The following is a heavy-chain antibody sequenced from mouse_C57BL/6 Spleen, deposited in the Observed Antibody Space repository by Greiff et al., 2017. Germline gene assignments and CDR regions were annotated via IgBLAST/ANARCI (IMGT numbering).Heavy chain of an antibody. Sequence: VQGVESGAELARPGASVKMSCKASGYTFTSYTMHWVKQRPGQGLEWIGYINPSSGYTKYNQKFKDKATLTADKSSSTAYMQLSSLTSEDSAVYYCASAYGNFWFAYWGQGTLVTVSA. CDR2: INPSSGYT. D-gene: IGHD2-1*01. J-gene: IGHJ3*01. V-gene: IGHV1-4*01. CDR3: ASAYGNFWFAY. CDR1: GYTFTSYT.